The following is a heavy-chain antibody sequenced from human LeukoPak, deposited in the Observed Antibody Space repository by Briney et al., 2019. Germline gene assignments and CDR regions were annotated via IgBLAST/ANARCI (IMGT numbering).Heavy chain of an antibody. CDR1: GMTFRRHW. D-gene: IGHD2-15*01. Sequence: GGSLRLSCGASGMTFRRHWMSWIRKAPGKGLEWVAKISKDGGGTGYVDSVKGRFTISRDNAKNSLYLQMNNLRAEDTAVYYCARSYCSGNDCYSDYYFDLWGRGTRVIVSS. CDR3: ARSYCSGNDCYSDYYFDL. CDR2: ISKDGGGT. J-gene: IGHJ2*01. V-gene: IGHV3-7*03.